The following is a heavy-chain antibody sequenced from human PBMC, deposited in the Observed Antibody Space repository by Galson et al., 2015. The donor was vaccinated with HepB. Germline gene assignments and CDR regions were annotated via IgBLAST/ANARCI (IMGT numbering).Heavy chain of an antibody. CDR1: GFTFSSYA. Sequence: SLRLSCAASGFTFSSYAMSWVRQAPGKGLEWVSAISGSGGSTYYADSVKGRFTISRDNSKNTLYLQMNSLRAEDTAVYYCAKDWHYDFWSGYYYGMDVWGQGTTVTVSS. CDR2: ISGSGGST. CDR3: AKDWHYDFWSGYYYGMDV. J-gene: IGHJ6*02. D-gene: IGHD3-3*01. V-gene: IGHV3-23*01.